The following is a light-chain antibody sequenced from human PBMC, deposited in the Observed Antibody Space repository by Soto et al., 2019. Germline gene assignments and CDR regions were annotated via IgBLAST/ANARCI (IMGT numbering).Light chain of an antibody. J-gene: IGKJ4*01. CDR1: PSVTSY. CDR2: DTS. Sequence: EIVLTQSPATLSLSPGERATLSCRASPSVTSYLAWYQQKPGQAPKLLMYDTSNRATGIPARFSGSGSGTDFTLTISRLEPEDFAVYYCQQRSSWPPTFGGGTKVDIK. V-gene: IGKV3-11*01. CDR3: QQRSSWPPT.